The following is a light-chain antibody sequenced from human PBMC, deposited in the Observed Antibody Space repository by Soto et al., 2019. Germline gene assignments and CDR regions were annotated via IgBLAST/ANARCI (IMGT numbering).Light chain of an antibody. CDR1: RSDIGAYNF. Sequence: QSVLTQPASVSGSPGQSITISCTGTRSDIGAYNFVSWYQQHPGKAPKLILYDVNIRPSGVSYRFSGSKSGNTASLTISGLQAGDEADYYCTSWTTSTTMIFGGGTKVTVL. V-gene: IGLV2-14*03. CDR3: TSWTTSTTMI. CDR2: DVN. J-gene: IGLJ2*01.